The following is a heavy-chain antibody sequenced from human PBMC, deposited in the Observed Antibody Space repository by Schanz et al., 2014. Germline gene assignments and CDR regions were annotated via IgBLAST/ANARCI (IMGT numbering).Heavy chain of an antibody. Sequence: EEQLVESGGGLVQPGGSLRLSCAASGFSFSTYWMSWVRQAPGKGLEWVANIKRDGSEKYYVDSVKGRFTISRDNAKNSLFLQMNSLRPEDTAVYYCARGRVLESWGQGTLVTFSS. CDR3: ARGRVLES. CDR1: GFSFSTYW. J-gene: IGHJ5*02. CDR2: IKRDGSEK. D-gene: IGHD1-1*01. V-gene: IGHV3-7*02.